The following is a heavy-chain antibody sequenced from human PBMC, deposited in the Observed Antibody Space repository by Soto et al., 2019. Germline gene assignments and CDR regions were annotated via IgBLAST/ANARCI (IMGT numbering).Heavy chain of an antibody. CDR3: AITYCRDNSCPRDFDF. Sequence: QVQVVQSGAEVKKPESSVKVSCKPSGGTFNTYTVNWVRLAPGHGLEWMGRFIPILDMANYAQKFQDRVTITAERSTFTAYMDLNSLTSDDAAVYYCAITYCRDNSCPRDFDFWGPGTRVTVSS. D-gene: IGHD2-21*01. CDR1: GGTFNTYT. V-gene: IGHV1-69*02. J-gene: IGHJ4*02. CDR2: FIPILDMA.